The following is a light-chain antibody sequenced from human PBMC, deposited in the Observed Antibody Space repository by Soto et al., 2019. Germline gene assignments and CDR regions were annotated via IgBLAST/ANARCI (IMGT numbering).Light chain of an antibody. Sequence: QSVLTQPPSVSAAPGQKVTISCSGGSSNIGNNYVSWYQQLPGTAPKLLIYDTDKRPSGIPDRFSGSKSGNTASLTISGLQPEDEADYYCLSYTCANTRVFGGGTKVTVL. CDR1: SSNIGNNY. V-gene: IGLV1-51*01. CDR3: LSYTCANTRV. CDR2: DTD. J-gene: IGLJ3*02.